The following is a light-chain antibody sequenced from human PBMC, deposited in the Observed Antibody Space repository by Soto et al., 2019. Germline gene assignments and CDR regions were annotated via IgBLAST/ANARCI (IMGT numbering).Light chain of an antibody. V-gene: IGKV3-20*01. J-gene: IGKJ1*01. CDR2: GAS. CDR1: QSVSNNY. CDR3: QQYGSSGT. Sequence: EIVLTQSPSTLSLSLGDRATLSCRASQSVSNNYLAWYQQKPGQAPRLLIYGASNRATGVPARFSGSGSGTDFTLTISSLEPEDFAVYYCQQYGSSGTFGQGTKVDIK.